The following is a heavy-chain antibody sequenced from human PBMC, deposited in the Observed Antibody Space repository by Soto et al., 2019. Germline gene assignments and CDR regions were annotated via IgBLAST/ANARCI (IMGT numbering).Heavy chain of an antibody. D-gene: IGHD3-10*01. CDR2: INAGNGNT. CDR1: GYTFTNYA. J-gene: IGHJ4*02. CDR3: ARGLLWFGELSPVGY. Sequence: QVQLVQSGAEVKKPGASVKVSCKASGYTFTNYAIHWVRQAPGQSLEWMGWINAGNGNTKYSQNFQGRVTITRDTSASTAYMELSSLRSEDTAVYYCARGLLWFGELSPVGYWGQGTLITVSS. V-gene: IGHV1-3*01.